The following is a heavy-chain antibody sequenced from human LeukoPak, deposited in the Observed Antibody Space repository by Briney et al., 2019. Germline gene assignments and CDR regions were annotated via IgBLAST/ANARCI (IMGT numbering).Heavy chain of an antibody. CDR3: AKGAYDYIEMGYFDY. CDR1: GFSISNSA. V-gene: IGHV3-23*01. Sequence: SGGSLRLSCAASGFSISNSAMSWVRQAPGKGPEWVSLIIASSGSTFYADSVKGRFTISRDNSKNTLFLQMNSLRAEDTAVYYCAKGAYDYIEMGYFDYWGQGTLVTVSS. J-gene: IGHJ4*02. CDR2: IIASSGST. D-gene: IGHD5-12*01.